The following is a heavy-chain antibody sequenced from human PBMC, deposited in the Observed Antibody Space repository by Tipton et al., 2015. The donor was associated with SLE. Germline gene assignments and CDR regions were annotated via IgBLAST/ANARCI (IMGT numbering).Heavy chain of an antibody. Sequence: SLRLSCAASGFTFSHYRLAWVRQAPGKGLEWISSISSSSNFIYYADSLKGRFTISRDNAKNSLYLQMNSLRAEDTAVYYCARDTHSGRRSDQWGQGTMVTVSS. CDR1: GFTFSHYR. CDR3: ARDTHSGRRSDQ. D-gene: IGHD1-26*01. CDR2: ISSSSNFI. V-gene: IGHV3-21*03. J-gene: IGHJ3*01.